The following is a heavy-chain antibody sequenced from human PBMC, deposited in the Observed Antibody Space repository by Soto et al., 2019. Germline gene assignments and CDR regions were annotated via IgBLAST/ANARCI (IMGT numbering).Heavy chain of an antibody. D-gene: IGHD6-13*01. Sequence: SETLSLTCTVSGGSISSSSYYWGWIRRPPGKGLEWIGSIYYSGSTYYNPSLKSRVTISVDTSKNQFSLKLSSVTAADTAVYYCASGIAAAGHNWFDPWGQGTLVTVSS. CDR3: ASGIAAAGHNWFDP. V-gene: IGHV4-39*01. CDR2: IYYSGST. J-gene: IGHJ5*02. CDR1: GGSISSSSYY.